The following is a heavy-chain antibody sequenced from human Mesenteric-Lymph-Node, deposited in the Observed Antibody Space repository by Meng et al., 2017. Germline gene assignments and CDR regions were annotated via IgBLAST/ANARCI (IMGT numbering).Heavy chain of an antibody. V-gene: IGHV4-34*01. Sequence: GQAQLWGAGLLKPAEILSPTCAVYGGSFSCYYWSWIRQPPGKGLEWIGEINHSGSTNYNPSLKSRVTISVDTSKNQFSLKLSSVTAADTAVYYCARGGGIAAAGRGHEYYFDYWGQGTLVTVSS. CDR3: ARGGGIAAAGRGHEYYFDY. CDR2: INHSGST. D-gene: IGHD6-13*01. J-gene: IGHJ4*02. CDR1: GGSFSCYY.